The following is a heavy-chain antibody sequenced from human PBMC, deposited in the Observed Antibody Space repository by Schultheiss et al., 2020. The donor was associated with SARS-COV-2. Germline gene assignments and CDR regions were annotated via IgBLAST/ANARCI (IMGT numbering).Heavy chain of an antibody. CDR1: GGSFSGYY. V-gene: IGHV4-34*01. D-gene: IGHD1-26*01. J-gene: IGHJ4*02. CDR2: IYHSGST. Sequence: SETLSLTCAVYGGSFSGYYWSWIRQPPGKGLEWIGEIYHSGSTNYNPSLKSRVTISVDTSKNQFSLKLSSVTAADTAVYYCARDDGGATTYRYWGQGTLVTVSS. CDR3: ARDDGGATTYRY.